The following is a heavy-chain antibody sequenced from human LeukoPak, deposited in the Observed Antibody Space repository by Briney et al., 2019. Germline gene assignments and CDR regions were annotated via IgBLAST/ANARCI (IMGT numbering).Heavy chain of an antibody. CDR2: ISSSGSTI. V-gene: IGHV3-11*01. D-gene: IGHD3-10*01. Sequence: GGSLRLSCAASGFTFSDYYMSWIRQAPGQGLEWVSYISSSGSTIYYADSVKGRFTISRDNSKDTLYLQMNDLRPDDTAIYYCAKRNTMVRGGPCFDYWGQGLLVTVSS. J-gene: IGHJ4*02. CDR3: AKRNTMVRGGPCFDY. CDR1: GFTFSDYY.